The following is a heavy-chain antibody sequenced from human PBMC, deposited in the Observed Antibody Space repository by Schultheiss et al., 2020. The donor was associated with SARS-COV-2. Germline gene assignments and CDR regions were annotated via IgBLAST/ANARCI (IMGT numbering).Heavy chain of an antibody. D-gene: IGHD3/OR15-3a*01. J-gene: IGHJ4*02. Sequence: GGSLRLSCAASGFTFSSYAMSWVRQAPGKGLEWVSAISGSGGSTYYADSVKGRFTISRDSSKNTLYLQMNSLTPEDTAVYYCAPSGGILTFWGPGTLVTVSS. CDR3: APSGGILTF. CDR2: ISGSGGST. V-gene: IGHV3-23*01. CDR1: GFTFSSYA.